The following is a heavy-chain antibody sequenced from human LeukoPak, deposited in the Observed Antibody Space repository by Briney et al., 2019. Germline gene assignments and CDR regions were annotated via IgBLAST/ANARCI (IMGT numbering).Heavy chain of an antibody. D-gene: IGHD5-18*01. J-gene: IGHJ4*02. CDR1: GGSISSYY. CDR3: ARYGYRYGQYYFDY. Sequence: PSETLSLTCSVSGGSISSYYWSWIRQPPGKGLEWIGYIYYSGTTNYNPSLKSRVTISVDTSNNQFSLKLTSVTAADTAVYYCARYGYRYGQYYFDYWGQGILVTVSS. V-gene: IGHV4-59*01. CDR2: IYYSGTT.